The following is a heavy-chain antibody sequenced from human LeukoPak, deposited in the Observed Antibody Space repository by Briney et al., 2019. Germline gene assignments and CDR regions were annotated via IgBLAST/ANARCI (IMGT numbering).Heavy chain of an antibody. CDR3: ARENARIAAAGTRGTRYFDL. CDR2: IYYSGST. CDR1: GGSISSYY. V-gene: IGHV4-59*01. J-gene: IGHJ2*01. Sequence: SETLSPTCTVSGGSISSYYWSWIRQPPGKGLEWIGYIYYSGSTNYNPSLKSRVTISVDTSKNQFSLKLSSVTAADTAVYYCARENARIAAAGTRGTRYFDLWGRGTLVTVSS. D-gene: IGHD6-13*01.